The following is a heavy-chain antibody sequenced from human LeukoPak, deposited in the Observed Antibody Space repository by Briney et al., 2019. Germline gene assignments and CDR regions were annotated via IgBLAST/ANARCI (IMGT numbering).Heavy chain of an antibody. CDR3: ARCTTGRTFGSLREIKRSREIDY. V-gene: IGHV3-30*04. J-gene: IGHJ4*02. Sequence: GGSLRLSCAASGFTFSSYAMHWVRQAPGKGLEWVAVKSFDGSNKYYADSVKGRFTISRDNSKNTLYLQMNSLRVEDTAVYYCARCTTGRTFGSLREIKRSREIDYWGQGTLVTVSS. CDR2: KSFDGSNK. CDR1: GFTFSSYA. D-gene: IGHD1-1*01.